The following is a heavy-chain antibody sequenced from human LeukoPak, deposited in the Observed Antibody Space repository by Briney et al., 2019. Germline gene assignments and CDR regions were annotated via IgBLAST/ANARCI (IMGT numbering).Heavy chain of an antibody. CDR3: ARGGDIAVAGKNDY. J-gene: IGHJ4*02. D-gene: IGHD6-19*01. Sequence: PSETLSLTCAVYGGSFSAYYWSRIRQPPGKGLEWIGEINHSGSTNYNPSLKSRVTISVDTSKNQFSLKLSSVTAADTAVYYCARGGDIAVAGKNDYWGQGTLVTVSS. CDR2: INHSGST. CDR1: GGSFSAYY. V-gene: IGHV4-34*01.